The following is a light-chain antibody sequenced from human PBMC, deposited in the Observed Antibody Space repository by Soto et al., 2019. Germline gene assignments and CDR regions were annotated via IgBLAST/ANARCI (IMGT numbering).Light chain of an antibody. CDR3: QQYESYSPLT. Sequence: DIQMTQSPSILSASVGDRVTITCRASQSIRSWLAWYQQKPGKAPKLLIYDAYSLESGVPSRFSGRRSGTEFTLTIAGLQPEDFATYYCQQYESYSPLTFXGRTKVDIK. V-gene: IGKV1-5*01. CDR2: DAY. CDR1: QSIRSW. J-gene: IGKJ4*01.